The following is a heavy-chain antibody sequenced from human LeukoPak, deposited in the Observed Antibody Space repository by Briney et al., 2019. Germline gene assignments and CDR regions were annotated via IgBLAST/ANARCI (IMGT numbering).Heavy chain of an antibody. CDR3: ARGPRNDP. CDR1: GYPFTTWE. V-gene: IGHV1-8*01. J-gene: IGHJ5*02. CDR2: VHPNGGNT. D-gene: IGHD1-14*01. Sequence: ASVKVSCKTSGYPFTTWEINWVRQAAGQGLEWMGWVHPNGGNTAYAQKFQGRVTMTRDTSISTAYMELSGLTSDDTAVYFCARGPRNDPWGQGALVTVSS.